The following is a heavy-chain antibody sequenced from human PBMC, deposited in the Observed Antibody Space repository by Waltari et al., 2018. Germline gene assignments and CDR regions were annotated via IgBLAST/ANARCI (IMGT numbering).Heavy chain of an antibody. Sequence: QVQLQESGPGLVKPSETLSLTCTVSGGSISSSYWSWIRQLPGKGLEWIGYIYYSGSTNYNPSLKSRVTISVDTSKNQFSLKLSSVTAADTAVYYCARGGFGVVIIWDAFDIWGQGTMVTVSS. J-gene: IGHJ3*02. D-gene: IGHD3-3*01. V-gene: IGHV4-59*01. CDR3: ARGGFGVVIIWDAFDI. CDR1: GGSISSSY. CDR2: IYYSGST.